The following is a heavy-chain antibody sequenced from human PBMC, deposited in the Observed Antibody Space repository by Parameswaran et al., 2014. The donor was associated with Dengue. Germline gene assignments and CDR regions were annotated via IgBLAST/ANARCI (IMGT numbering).Heavy chain of an antibody. CDR3: NINWYPSYYYNGVDV. Sequence: SWVRQAPGQGLEWLGRIIPILGIANYAQNFRGRVTITADKSTSTAYMELSSLRSEDTAVYFCNINWYPSYYYNGVDVWGQGTSVTVSS. D-gene: IGHD1-1*01. CDR2: IIPILGIA. J-gene: IGHJ6*02. V-gene: IGHV1-69*02.